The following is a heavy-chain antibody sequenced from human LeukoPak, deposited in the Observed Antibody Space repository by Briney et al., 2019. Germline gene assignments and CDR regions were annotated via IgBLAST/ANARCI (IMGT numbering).Heavy chain of an antibody. D-gene: IGHD3-10*01. V-gene: IGHV6-1*01. CDR1: GDSVSSNSAA. CDR2: TYYRSKWYN. CDR3: ARSISGLGD. Sequence: SQTLSLTCAISGDSVSSNSAAWNWIRQCPSRGLEWLGRTYYRSKWYNDYAVSVKGRITISADTSKNQLSLQLNSVTPEDTAVYYCARSISGLGDWGQGTLVTVSS. J-gene: IGHJ4*02.